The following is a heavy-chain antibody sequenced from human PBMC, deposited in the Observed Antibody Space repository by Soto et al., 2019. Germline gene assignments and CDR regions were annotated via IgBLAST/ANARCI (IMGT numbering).Heavy chain of an antibody. Sequence: ASVKVSCKASGGTFSSYTISWVRQAPGQGLEWMGRIIPILGIANYAQKFQGRVTITADKSTSTAYMELSSLRSEDTAVYYCARDDAITGQSYWGQGTLVTVSS. CDR2: IIPILGIA. V-gene: IGHV1-69*04. J-gene: IGHJ4*02. CDR1: GGTFSSYT. CDR3: ARDDAITGQSY. D-gene: IGHD5-12*01.